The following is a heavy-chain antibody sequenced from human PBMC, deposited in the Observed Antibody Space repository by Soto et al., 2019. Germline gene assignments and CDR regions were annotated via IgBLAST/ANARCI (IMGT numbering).Heavy chain of an antibody. V-gene: IGHV4-30-2*01. J-gene: IGHJ6*02. Sequence: QLQLQESGSGLVKSSQTLSLTCAVSGGSISSGGYFWSWIRQPPGKGLEWIGYIYHSGRPYYNPSLKSRVTISVDRSKNQSSLKLTPVTAADTAVYYCARGGGAVANGMDVWGQGTTVTVSS. CDR3: ARGGGAVANGMDV. D-gene: IGHD5-12*01. CDR1: GGSISSGGYF. CDR2: IYHSGRP.